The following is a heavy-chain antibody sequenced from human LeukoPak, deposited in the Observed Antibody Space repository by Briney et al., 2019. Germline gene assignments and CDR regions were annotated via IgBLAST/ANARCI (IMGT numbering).Heavy chain of an antibody. V-gene: IGHV3-23*01. CDR1: GFTFSSYG. D-gene: IGHD6-13*01. Sequence: GGSLRLSCAASGFTFSSYGMSWVRQAPGKGLEWVSAISGSGGSTYYADSVKGRFTISRDNSKNTLYLQMNSLRAEDTAVYYCARDFLSGYSSSWAFWFDPWGQGTLVTVSS. J-gene: IGHJ5*02. CDR3: ARDFLSGYSSSWAFWFDP. CDR2: ISGSGGST.